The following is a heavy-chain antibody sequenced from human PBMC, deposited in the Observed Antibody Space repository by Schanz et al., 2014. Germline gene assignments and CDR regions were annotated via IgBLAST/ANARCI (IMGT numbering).Heavy chain of an antibody. CDR1: GYTFTNHY. Sequence: QVQVIQSGPEVKKPGASMKVSCKASGYTFTNHYLHWVRQAPGQGLEWMGRISPSSGGTNYAQNFQGRVTMTKDTSINTVYMELSTLTSDDTAVYYCARESVSRTRLFDPWGQGTLVTVSS. CDR3: ARESVSRTRLFDP. D-gene: IGHD3-3*01. J-gene: IGHJ5*02. V-gene: IGHV1-2*06. CDR2: ISPSSGGT.